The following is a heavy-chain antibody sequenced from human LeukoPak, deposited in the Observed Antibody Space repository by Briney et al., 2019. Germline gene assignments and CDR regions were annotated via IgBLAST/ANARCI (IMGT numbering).Heavy chain of an antibody. CDR1: GYGFTNYW. CDR3: ARQNYDILTGYYTPDGFDI. Sequence: GESLKISCKGSGYGFTNYWIGWVRQMLGKGLEWMGIINPGDSDSKYSPSFQGQVTMSADKSISTAYLQWSSLMASDTAMYYCARQNYDILTGYYTPDGFDIWGQGTLVTVSS. J-gene: IGHJ4*02. V-gene: IGHV5-51*01. D-gene: IGHD3-9*01. CDR2: INPGDSDS.